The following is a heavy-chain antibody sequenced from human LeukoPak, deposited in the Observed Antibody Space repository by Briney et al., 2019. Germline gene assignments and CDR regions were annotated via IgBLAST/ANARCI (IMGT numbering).Heavy chain of an antibody. CDR2: INQGGSVK. Sequence: GRSLRLSCAASGFTFRSYWMSWVRQAPGKGLEWVANINQGGSVKYYVDSVKGRFTISRDDAKNSLYVQMNSLRDEDTAVYYCARVGYSGWNLEYWGQGTLVTVSS. CDR3: ARVGYSGWNLEY. CDR1: GFTFRSYW. J-gene: IGHJ4*02. V-gene: IGHV3-7*01. D-gene: IGHD5-12*01.